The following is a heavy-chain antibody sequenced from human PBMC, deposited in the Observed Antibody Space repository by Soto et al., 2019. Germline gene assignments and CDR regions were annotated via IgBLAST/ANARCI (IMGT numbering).Heavy chain of an antibody. CDR2: TIPIFGTA. Sequence: ASVKVSCKASGGTFSSYAISWVRQAPGQGLEWMGGTIPIFGTANYAQKFQGRVTITADESTSTAYMELSSLRSEDTAVYYCARGTVTTASYYYYYYGMDVWGQGTTVTVSS. V-gene: IGHV1-69*13. J-gene: IGHJ6*02. D-gene: IGHD4-4*01. CDR3: ARGTVTTASYYYYYYGMDV. CDR1: GGTFSSYA.